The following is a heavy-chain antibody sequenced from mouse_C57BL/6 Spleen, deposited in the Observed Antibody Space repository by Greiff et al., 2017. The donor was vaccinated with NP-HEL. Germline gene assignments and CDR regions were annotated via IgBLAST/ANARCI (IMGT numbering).Heavy chain of an antibody. D-gene: IGHD1-1*01. CDR3: ARENDYYGSWAY. V-gene: IGHV1-55*01. CDR1: GYTFTSYW. Sequence: QVQLQQPGAELVKPGASVKMSCKASGYTFTSYWITWVKQRPGQGLEWIGDIYPGSGSTNYNEKFKSKATLTVDTSSSTAYMQLSSLTSEDSAVYYCARENDYYGSWAYWGQGTLVTVSA. J-gene: IGHJ3*01. CDR2: IYPGSGST.